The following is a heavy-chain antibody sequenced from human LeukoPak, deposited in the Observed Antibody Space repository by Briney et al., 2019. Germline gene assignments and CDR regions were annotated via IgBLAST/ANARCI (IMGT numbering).Heavy chain of an antibody. V-gene: IGHV4-61*08. CDR1: GGSISSGGYY. J-gene: IGHJ3*02. CDR3: ARRVGATFYHHAFDI. CDR2: IYYSGST. D-gene: IGHD1-26*01. Sequence: PSETLSLTCTVSGGSISSGGYYWSWIRQHPGKGLEWIGYIYYSGSTNYNPSLKSRVTISVDTSKNQFSLKLSSVTAADTAVYYCARRVGATFYHHAFDIWGQGTMVTVSS.